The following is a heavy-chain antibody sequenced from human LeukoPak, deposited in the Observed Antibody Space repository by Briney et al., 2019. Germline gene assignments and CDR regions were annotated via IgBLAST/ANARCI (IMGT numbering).Heavy chain of an antibody. Sequence: GGSLRLSCAASGFTVSSNYMSWVRQAPGKGLEWVSVIYSGGSTYYADSVKGRVTISRDNSKNTLYLQMNSLRAEDTAVYYCARVFASSGYYYFDYWGQGTLVTVSS. J-gene: IGHJ4*02. CDR3: ARVFASSGYYYFDY. CDR2: IYSGGST. CDR1: GFTVSSNY. D-gene: IGHD3-22*01. V-gene: IGHV3-53*01.